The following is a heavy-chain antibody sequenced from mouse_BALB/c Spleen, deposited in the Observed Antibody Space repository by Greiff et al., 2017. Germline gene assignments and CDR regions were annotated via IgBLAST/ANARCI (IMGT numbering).Heavy chain of an antibody. V-gene: IGHV5-17*02. CDR1: GFTFSSFG. CDR2: ISSGSSTI. D-gene: IGHD2-4*01. Sequence: DVMLVESGGGLVQPGGSRKLSCAASGFTFSSFGMHWVRQAPEKGLEWVAYISSGSSTIYYADTVKGRFTISRDNPKNTLFLQMTSLRSEDTAMYYCARRDYDRGAWFAYWGQGTLVTVSA. J-gene: IGHJ3*01. CDR3: ARRDYDRGAWFAY.